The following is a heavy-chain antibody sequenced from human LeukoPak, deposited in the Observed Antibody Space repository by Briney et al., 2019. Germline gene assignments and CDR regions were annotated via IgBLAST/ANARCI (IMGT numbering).Heavy chain of an antibody. V-gene: IGHV3-53*04. CDR3: ARGLYDSSGYYVTQSYYFDY. CDR1: GFTVSSNY. Sequence: TGGSLRLSCAASGFTVSSNYMSWVRQAPXXXXEWVSVIYSGGSTYYADSVKGRFTISRHNSKNTLYLQMNSLRAEDTAVYYCARGLYDSSGYYVTQSYYFDYWGQGTLVTVSS. CDR2: IYSGGST. D-gene: IGHD3-22*01. J-gene: IGHJ4*02.